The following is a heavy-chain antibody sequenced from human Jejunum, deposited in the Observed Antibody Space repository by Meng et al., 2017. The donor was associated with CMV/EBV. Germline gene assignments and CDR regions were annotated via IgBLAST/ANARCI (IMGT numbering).Heavy chain of an antibody. CDR1: SNNYH. CDR3: ARGNEDFWSNYQGTFDS. CDR2: IYYTGTD. V-gene: IGHV4-39*07. Sequence: SNNYHWGRISQQQEKGREWIGSIYYTGTDSYNQSKESRVNITADTSRNQISLRLKSVTAADTAVFYCARGNEDFWSNYQGTFDSWGPGTLVTVSS. D-gene: IGHD3-3*01. J-gene: IGHJ4*02.